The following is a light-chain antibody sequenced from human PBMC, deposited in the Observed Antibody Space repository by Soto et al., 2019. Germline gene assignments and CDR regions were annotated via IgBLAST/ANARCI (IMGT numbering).Light chain of an antibody. J-gene: IGKJ2*01. CDR3: QQSYSTPPT. Sequence: DIQMTQSPSSLSASVGDRVTITCRASQSIRTSLNWYQQKPGKAPKLLIYGGFSLQSGAPSRFSGSGSGTDFTFTISSLQPEDFAVDYCQQSYSTPPTFGQGTKVEIK. V-gene: IGKV1-39*01. CDR1: QSIRTS. CDR2: GGF.